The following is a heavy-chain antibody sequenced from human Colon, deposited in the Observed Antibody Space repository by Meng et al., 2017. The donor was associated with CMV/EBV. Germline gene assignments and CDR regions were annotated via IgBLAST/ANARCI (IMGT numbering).Heavy chain of an antibody. Sequence: GESLKISCAASGFTFSSYSMNWVCQAPGKGLEWVSSISSSSSYIYYADSVKGRFTISRDNAKNSLYLQMNSLRAEDTAVYYCAREWEGSSGNYYSRYFDLWGRGTLVTVSS. CDR2: ISSSSSYI. J-gene: IGHJ2*01. D-gene: IGHD1-26*01. V-gene: IGHV3-21*06. CDR1: GFTFSSYS. CDR3: AREWEGSSGNYYSRYFDL.